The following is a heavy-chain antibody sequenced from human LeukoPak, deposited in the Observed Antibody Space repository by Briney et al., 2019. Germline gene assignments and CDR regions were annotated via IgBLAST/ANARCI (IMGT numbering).Heavy chain of an antibody. CDR3: ARDRPRLYDSGGYYLDYLDY. Sequence: PSETLSLTCTVSGGSISSGGYYWSWIRQHPGKGLEWIGYISYSGSTYYNPSLKSRVTISVDTSKNQFSLKLTSVTAADTAVYYCARDRPRLYDSGGYYLDYLDYWGQGTLVTVSS. CDR2: ISYSGST. D-gene: IGHD3-22*01. V-gene: IGHV4-31*03. J-gene: IGHJ4*02. CDR1: GGSISSGGYY.